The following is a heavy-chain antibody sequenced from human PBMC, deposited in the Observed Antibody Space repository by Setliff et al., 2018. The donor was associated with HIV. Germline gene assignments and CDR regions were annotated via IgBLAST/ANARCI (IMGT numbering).Heavy chain of an antibody. CDR1: GYSISSGYY. J-gene: IGHJ4*02. D-gene: IGHD3-22*01. CDR3: ARAPYYDYRGLAVYYFDY. Sequence: SETLSLTCVVSGYSISSGYYWGWIRQPPGKGLEWIGSFYPSGSTYYNQSLKTRVTISGETSKNHFSLKLSSVTAADTAVYYCARAPYYDYRGLAVYYFDYWGQGTLVTVSS. V-gene: IGHV4-38-2*01. CDR2: FYPSGST.